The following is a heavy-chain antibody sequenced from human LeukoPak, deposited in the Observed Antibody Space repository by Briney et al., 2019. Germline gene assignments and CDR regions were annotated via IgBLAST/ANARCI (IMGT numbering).Heavy chain of an antibody. J-gene: IGHJ6*03. CDR3: ASQSGRNYYYYMDV. V-gene: IGHV3-53*01. D-gene: IGHD3-10*01. CDR1: GFTVSSNY. CDR2: IYSGGST. Sequence: GGSLRLSCAASGFTVSSNYMSWVRQAPGKGLEWVSVIYSGGSTYYADSVKGRFTISRDNSKNTLYLQMNSLRAEDTAVYYCASQSGRNYYYYMDVWGKGTTVTVSS.